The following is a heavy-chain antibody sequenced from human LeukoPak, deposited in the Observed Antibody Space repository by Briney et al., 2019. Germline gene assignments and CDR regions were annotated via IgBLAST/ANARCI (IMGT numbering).Heavy chain of an antibody. CDR1: GGSISSDSYY. CDR3: ASLAVAGLSEGY. J-gene: IGHJ4*02. CDR2: IYYSGST. V-gene: IGHV4-39*01. D-gene: IGHD6-19*01. Sequence: SETLSLTCTVSGGSISSDSYYWAWIRQPPGKGLEWIASIYYSGSTYYNPSLKSRVTISVDTSRNQFSLKLSSVTAADTAVYYCASLAVAGLSEGYWGQGTLVTVSS.